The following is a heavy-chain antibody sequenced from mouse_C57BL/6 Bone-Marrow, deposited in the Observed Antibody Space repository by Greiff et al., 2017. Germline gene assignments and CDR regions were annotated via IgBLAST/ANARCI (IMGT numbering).Heavy chain of an antibody. CDR2: ISGGGGNT. J-gene: IGHJ2*01. D-gene: IGHD4-1*01. CDR1: GFTFSSYT. V-gene: IGHV5-9*01. CDR3: ASLLGFYYFDY. Sequence: EVQVVESGGGLVKPGGSLKLSCAASGFTFSSYTMSWVRQTPEKRLESVATISGGGGNTYYPDSVKGRFTISRDNAKNTLYLQMSSLRSEDTALYYCASLLGFYYFDYWGQGTTLTVSS.